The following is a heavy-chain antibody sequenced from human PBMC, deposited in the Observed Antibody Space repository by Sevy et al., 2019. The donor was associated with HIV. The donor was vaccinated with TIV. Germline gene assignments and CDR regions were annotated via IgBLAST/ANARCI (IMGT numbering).Heavy chain of an antibody. V-gene: IGHV3-30*03. J-gene: IGHJ4*02. CDR2: ISHDGSYQ. Sequence: GGSLRLSCAASRFTFSTYDIHWVRQAPGKGLEWVAVISHDGSYQYYTDSVKGRFTISRDDSKNKAYLQMNSLRADDSGVYYCARGQGYDYNWRNGRSEYYFDSWGQGTLVTVSS. CDR3: ARGQGYDYNWRNGRSEYYFDS. CDR1: RFTFSTYD. D-gene: IGHD3-16*01.